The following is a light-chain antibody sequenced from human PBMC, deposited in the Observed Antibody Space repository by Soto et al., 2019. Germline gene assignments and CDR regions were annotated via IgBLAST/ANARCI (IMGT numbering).Light chain of an antibody. CDR2: SNN. CDR3: AAWDDSLNGPV. J-gene: IGLJ2*01. CDR1: SSNIGRNA. Sequence: QSVLTQPPSASGTPGQRVTISCSGSSSNIGRNAVNWYQQFPVTAPKLLIYSNNERPSGVPDRFSGSKSGTSASLAISGLQSDDEADYYCAAWDDSLNGPVFGGGTKVTVL. V-gene: IGLV1-44*01.